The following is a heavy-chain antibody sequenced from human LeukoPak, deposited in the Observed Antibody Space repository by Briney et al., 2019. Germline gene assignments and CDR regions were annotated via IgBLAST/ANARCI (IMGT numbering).Heavy chain of an antibody. D-gene: IGHD3-10*01. CDR1: RGTFSSYA. CDR2: INPGGGGT. Sequence: ASVKVSCKASRGTFSSYAISWVRQAPGQGLEWLGRINPGGGGTHYAQKFQGRVTMTTDTSTSTVNMELSSLRSEDTAVYSCARELSGGFFDYWGQGTLV. CDR3: ARELSGGFFDY. J-gene: IGHJ4*02. V-gene: IGHV1-46*01.